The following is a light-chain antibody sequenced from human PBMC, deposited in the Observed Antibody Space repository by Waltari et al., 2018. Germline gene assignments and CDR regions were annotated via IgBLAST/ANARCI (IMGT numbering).Light chain of an antibody. V-gene: IGKV4-1*01. CDR1: QSLFYAPNNKNY. CDR2: WAS. J-gene: IGKJ3*01. Sequence: IVLTQSPDSLAVSLGERATINCKSSQSLFYAPNNKNYLAWYQQKPGQPPKMLIYWASTRDSGVPDRFTGSGSGTDFTLTITSLQADDVAVYYCHQYYDMPITFGHGTKVHIK. CDR3: HQYYDMPIT.